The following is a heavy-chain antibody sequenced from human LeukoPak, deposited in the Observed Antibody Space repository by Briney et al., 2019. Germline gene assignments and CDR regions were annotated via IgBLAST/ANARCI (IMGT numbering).Heavy chain of an antibody. V-gene: IGHV3-48*03. D-gene: IGHD3-22*01. J-gene: IGHJ3*02. CDR2: ISSSGSTI. CDR3: AREMEELWMIVVGQENAFDI. Sequence: QSGGSLRLSCAASGFTFSSYEMNWVRQAPGRGLEWVSYISSSGSTIYYADSVKGRFTISRDNAKNSLYLQMNSLRAEDTAVYYCAREMEELWMIVVGQENAFDIWGQGTMVTVSS. CDR1: GFTFSSYE.